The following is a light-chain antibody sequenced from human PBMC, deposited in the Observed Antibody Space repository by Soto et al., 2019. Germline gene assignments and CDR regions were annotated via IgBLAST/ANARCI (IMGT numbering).Light chain of an antibody. V-gene: IGKV1-12*01. CDR1: QGISSW. Sequence: DIQMTQSPSFVSASVGARFTIPCRASQGISSWLAWYQQRPGKAPELLIYGASSLQSGVPSRFSGSGSGTEFTLTISSLQPEDFATYYCQQANSFPRTFGQGTRLEIK. CDR2: GAS. CDR3: QQANSFPRT. J-gene: IGKJ5*01.